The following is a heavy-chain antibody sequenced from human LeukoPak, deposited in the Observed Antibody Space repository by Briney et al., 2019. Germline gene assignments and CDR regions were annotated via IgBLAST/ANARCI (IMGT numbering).Heavy chain of an antibody. D-gene: IGHD3-16*02. V-gene: IGHV3-48*01. Sequence: PGGSLRLSCAASGFTFSSYSMNWVRQAPGKGLEWVSYIRSSSNTIYYADSVKGRFTISRDNSKNTLYLQMNSLRAEDTAVYYCARDYDMITFGGVIVVSGIDYWGQGTLVTVSS. CDR1: GFTFSSYS. CDR3: ARDYDMITFGGVIVVSGIDY. J-gene: IGHJ4*02. CDR2: IRSSSNTI.